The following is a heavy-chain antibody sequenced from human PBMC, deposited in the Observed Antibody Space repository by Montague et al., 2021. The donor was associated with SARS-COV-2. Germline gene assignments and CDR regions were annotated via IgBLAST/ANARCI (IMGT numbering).Heavy chain of an antibody. CDR1: GASISTSTDH. CDR3: ARQIGHVLVSVAGANWFDP. J-gene: IGHJ5*02. CDR2: FSYSDST. D-gene: IGHD5/OR15-5a*01. Sequence: SETLSLTCSVSGASISTSTDHWAWIRQSPGKGLEWVGSFSYSDSTHYNPSLRSRVTISVDSSKNQFSLKLNSVTAADTAICYCARQIGHVLVSVAGANWFDPWGQGTLVTVSS. V-gene: IGHV4-39*01.